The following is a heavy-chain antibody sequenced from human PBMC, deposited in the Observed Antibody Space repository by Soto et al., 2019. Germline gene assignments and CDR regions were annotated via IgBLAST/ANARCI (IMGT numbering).Heavy chain of an antibody. CDR2: ISAYNGNT. Sequence: ASVKVSCKASGYTFTSYGISWVRQAPGQGLEWMGWISAYNGNTNYAQKLQGRVTMTTDTSTSTAYMELRSLRSDDTAVYYCARDGSSGWYRNYYYYYGMDVWGHGTTVTVSS. J-gene: IGHJ6*02. V-gene: IGHV1-18*04. CDR3: ARDGSSGWYRNYYYYYGMDV. CDR1: GYTFTSYG. D-gene: IGHD6-19*01.